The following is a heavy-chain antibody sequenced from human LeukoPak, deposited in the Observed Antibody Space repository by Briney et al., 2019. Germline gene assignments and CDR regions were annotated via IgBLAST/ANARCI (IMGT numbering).Heavy chain of an antibody. J-gene: IGHJ4*02. D-gene: IGHD3-16*01. V-gene: IGHV3-48*03. CDR3: ARSFGGVITD. Sequence: GGSLRLSCAASGFTFSSYEMNWVRQAPGKGLEWVSYISSRGSTIYYADSVKGRFTISRDNAKNTLYLQMNSLRVEDTAVYFCARSFGGVITDWGQGTLVTVSS. CDR2: ISSRGSTI. CDR1: GFTFSSYE.